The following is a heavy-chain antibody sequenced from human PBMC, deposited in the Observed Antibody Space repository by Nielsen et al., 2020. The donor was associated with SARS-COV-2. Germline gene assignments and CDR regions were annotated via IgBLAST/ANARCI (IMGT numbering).Heavy chain of an antibody. D-gene: IGHD3-10*01. V-gene: IGHV1-18*01. CDR3: ARDYYGSGSYSLYYTYYGMDV. CDR2: ISAFNGNT. CDR1: GYTFTSYG. Sequence: ASVKVSCKASGYTFTSYGISWVRQAPGQGLEWMGWISAFNGNTNYAQKLQGRVTMTTDTSTGTAYMELRSLRSDDTAVYYCARDYYGSGSYSLYYTYYGMDVWGQGTTVTVSS. J-gene: IGHJ6*02.